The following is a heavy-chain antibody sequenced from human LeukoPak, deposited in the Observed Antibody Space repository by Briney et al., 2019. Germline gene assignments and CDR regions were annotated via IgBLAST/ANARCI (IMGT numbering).Heavy chain of an antibody. CDR2: IYYSGST. D-gene: IGHD3-3*01. J-gene: IGHJ4*02. CDR3: ARVYDFWNPHFDY. Sequence: SETLSLTCTVSGGSISSYYWSWIRQPPGKGLEWIGYIYYSGSTNYNPSLKSRVTISVDTSKNQFSLKLSSVTAADTAVYYCARVYDFWNPHFDYWGQGTLVTVSS. V-gene: IGHV4-59*01. CDR1: GGSISSYY.